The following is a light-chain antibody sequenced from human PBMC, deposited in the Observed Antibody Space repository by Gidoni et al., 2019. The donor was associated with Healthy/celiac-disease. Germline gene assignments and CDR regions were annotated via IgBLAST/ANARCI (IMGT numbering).Light chain of an antibody. CDR2: DVS. CDR1: SSDVGGYNY. Sequence: QSALTQPASVSGSPGQSITISCTGTSSDVGGYNYFSWYQQHPGKAPKLMIYDVSNRPSVVSNRFSGSKSGNTASLTISGLQAEDEADYYCSSYTSSSTWVFGGGTKLTVL. V-gene: IGLV2-14*01. CDR3: SSYTSSSTWV. J-gene: IGLJ3*02.